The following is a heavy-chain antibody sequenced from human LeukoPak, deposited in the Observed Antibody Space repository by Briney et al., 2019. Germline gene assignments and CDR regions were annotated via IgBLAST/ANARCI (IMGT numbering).Heavy chain of an antibody. V-gene: IGHV3-74*01. J-gene: IGHJ4*02. CDR3: ARDLELAYYDSTGYEY. D-gene: IGHD3-22*01. Sequence: GGSLRLSCEASGFTFSAYAMTWVRQAPGKGLVWVSRINNDGSSTTYADSVKGRFTISRDNAKNTLYLQMNSLRAEDTAVYYCARDLELAYYDSTGYEYWGQGTLVTVSS. CDR2: INNDGSST. CDR1: GFTFSAYA.